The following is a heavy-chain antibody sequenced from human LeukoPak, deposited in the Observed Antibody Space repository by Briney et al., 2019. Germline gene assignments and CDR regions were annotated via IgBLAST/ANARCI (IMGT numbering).Heavy chain of an antibody. CDR1: GFTFSTYS. Sequence: GGSLRLSCAASGFTFSTYSMNWVRQAPGKGLEWVSSISSSSTYIYYSDSVKGRFTIPRDNAKNSLYLQMNSLRAEDTAVYHCATDQGSSWRTGLDYWGQGTLVTVSS. V-gene: IGHV3-21*01. J-gene: IGHJ4*02. CDR2: ISSSSTYI. CDR3: ATDQGSSWRTGLDY. D-gene: IGHD6-13*01.